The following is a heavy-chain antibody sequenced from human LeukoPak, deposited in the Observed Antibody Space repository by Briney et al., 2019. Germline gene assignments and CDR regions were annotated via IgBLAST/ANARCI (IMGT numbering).Heavy chain of an antibody. CDR3: ARSGPYSSSWYGQDY. V-gene: IGHV4-39*01. Sequence: SETLSLTCTVSGGSISSSSYYWGWIRQPPGKGLEWIGSIYYSGNTYYNPSLKSRVTISVDMSKNQFSLKLSSVTATNTAVYYCARSGPYSSSWYGQDYWGQGTLVTVSS. CDR2: IYYSGNT. D-gene: IGHD6-13*01. CDR1: GGSISSSSYY. J-gene: IGHJ4*02.